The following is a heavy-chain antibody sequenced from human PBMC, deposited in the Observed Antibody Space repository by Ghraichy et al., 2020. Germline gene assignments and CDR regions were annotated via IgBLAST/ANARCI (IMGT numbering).Heavy chain of an antibody. D-gene: IGHD6-13*01. CDR3: AKAHSSSWYWFDP. Sequence: GESLNISCAASGFTFRSYAMTWVRQAPGKGLEWVSTISGNGGATHYADSVKGRFTISRDNSKNTLYLQVNSLRVEDMAVYYCAKAHSSSWYWFDPWGQGTLVTVSS. J-gene: IGHJ5*02. CDR1: GFTFRSYA. CDR2: ISGNGGAT. V-gene: IGHV3-23*01.